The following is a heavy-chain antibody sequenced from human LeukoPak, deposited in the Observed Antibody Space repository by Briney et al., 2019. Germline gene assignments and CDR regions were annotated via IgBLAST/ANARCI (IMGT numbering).Heavy chain of an antibody. V-gene: IGHV3-23*01. D-gene: IGHD2-21*02. CDR3: AKVFESVVTRNDY. CDR2: ISGGGSST. J-gene: IGHJ4*02. CDR1: GFTFSTYA. Sequence: SGGSLRLSCAASGFTFSTYAMTWVRQAPGKGLDWVSAISGGGSSTYYADSVKGRFTISRDNSKNTLYLQMNSLRAEDTAVYYCAKVFESVVTRNDYWGQGTLVTVSS.